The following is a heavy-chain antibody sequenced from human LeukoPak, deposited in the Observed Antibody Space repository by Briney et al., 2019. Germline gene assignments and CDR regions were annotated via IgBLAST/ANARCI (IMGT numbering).Heavy chain of an antibody. Sequence: GGSLRLSCAASGSTFSSFGMHWVRQRPGKGLEWVAFIRYDGSTKYYADSVKGRFTISRDNAKNTVYLQMSSLRPGDTALYHWAKKRRFATNSSDSFDSWGQGTLGTVSS. CDR1: GSTFSSFG. CDR2: IRYDGSTK. D-gene: IGHD3-22*01. V-gene: IGHV3-30*02. J-gene: IGHJ4*02. CDR3: AKKRRFATNSSDSFDS.